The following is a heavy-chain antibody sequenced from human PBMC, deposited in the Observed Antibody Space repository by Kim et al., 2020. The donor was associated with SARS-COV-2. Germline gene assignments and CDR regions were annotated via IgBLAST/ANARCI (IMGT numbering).Heavy chain of an antibody. J-gene: IGHJ4*02. Sequence: ADYVKGRFTISRDNAKNSLYLQMNSLRAEDTAVYYCARVGKYRVVIMDYWGQGTLVTVSS. CDR3: ARVGKYRVVIMDY. D-gene: IGHD3-3*01. V-gene: IGHV3-11*06.